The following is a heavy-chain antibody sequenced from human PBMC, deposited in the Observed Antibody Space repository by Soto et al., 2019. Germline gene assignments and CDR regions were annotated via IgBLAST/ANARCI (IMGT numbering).Heavy chain of an antibody. CDR1: GDSVSGILVS. Sequence: PSQTLSLTCVISGDSVSGILVSWHWVRQAPSGGLEWLGRTFYRSKLFREYAVSVRGRITINPDTSKNQFSLQLNSVIPEDTAVYFCARDPGYTYGYTFDFWGSGILVTVSS. D-gene: IGHD5-18*01. J-gene: IGHJ4*02. V-gene: IGHV6-1*01. CDR3: ARDPGYTYGYTFDF. CDR2: TFYRSKLFR.